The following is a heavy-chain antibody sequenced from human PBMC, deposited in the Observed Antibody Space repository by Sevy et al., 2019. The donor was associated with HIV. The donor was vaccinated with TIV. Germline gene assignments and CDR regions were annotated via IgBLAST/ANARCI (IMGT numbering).Heavy chain of an antibody. Sequence: SGPTLVNPTQTLTLTCTFSGFSLSTRGVRVSWIRQPPGEALEWLALIYWDADKRYSPSLQSRLTITKDTSKNQVFLTMTNMDPVDTATYFCAHSNNGGVSAGLRNYFYDYWGQGTLVTVSS. CDR2: IYWDADK. CDR1: GFSLSTRGVR. J-gene: IGHJ4*02. V-gene: IGHV2-5*08. D-gene: IGHD6-19*01. CDR3: AHSNNGGVSAGLRNYFYDY.